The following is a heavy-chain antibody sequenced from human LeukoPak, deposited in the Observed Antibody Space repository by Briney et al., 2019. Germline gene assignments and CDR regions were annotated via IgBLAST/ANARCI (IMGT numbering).Heavy chain of an antibody. J-gene: IGHJ4*02. D-gene: IGHD4-17*01. CDR1: GYTFTSYA. CDR3: GRSDYGDYGITY. CDR2: INAGNGNT. Sequence: ASVKVSCKASGYTFTSYAMYWVRQAPGQRLEWMGWINAGNGNTKYSQKFQGKVTITRDTSASTVYMELTNLRSEDTAVYYCGRSDYGDYGITYWGQGTLVTVSS. V-gene: IGHV1-3*01.